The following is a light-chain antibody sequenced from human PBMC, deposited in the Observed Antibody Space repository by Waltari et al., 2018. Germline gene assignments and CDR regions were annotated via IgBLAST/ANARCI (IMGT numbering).Light chain of an antibody. Sequence: SSRARQRCTSISLTWDQAKLGPAPRLLIYCTFSRAPCIPGRFSGRGSGTDFTLTISRLEPEDFAVYYCQQYDGEVVTFGGGTKVEI. CDR1: QRCTSIS. J-gene: IGKJ4*01. CDR3: QQYDGEVVT. CDR2: CTF. V-gene: IGKV3-20*01.